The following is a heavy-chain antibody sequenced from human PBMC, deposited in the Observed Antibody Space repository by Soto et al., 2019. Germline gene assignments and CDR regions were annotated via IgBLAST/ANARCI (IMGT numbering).Heavy chain of an antibody. D-gene: IGHD1-20*01. CDR2: IYPGDSDT. J-gene: IGHJ3*02. V-gene: IGHV5-51*01. CDR3: ARPRKWNANDAFDT. Sequence: GEALKISCKGSGYSFTSNWIGWVRQMPGKGLEWMGIIYPGDSDTRYSPSFRGQVTISADKSISTAYLQWSSLQASDTAMYYCARPRKWNANDAFDTWGQGTMVTVSS. CDR1: GYSFTSNW.